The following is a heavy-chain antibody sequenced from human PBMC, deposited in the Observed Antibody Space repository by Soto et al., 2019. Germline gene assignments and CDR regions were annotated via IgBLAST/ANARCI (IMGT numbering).Heavy chain of an antibody. D-gene: IGHD3-22*01. CDR2: IYHSGGT. CDR1: GDSISNGGYS. J-gene: IGHJ4*02. V-gene: IGHV4-30-2*01. CDR3: ARDSRSGYYLEF. Sequence: QLQLQESGSGLVKPSQTLSLTCAVSGDSISNGGYSWNWIRQPPGKGLEWIGYIYHSGGTDYNPSLKSRFTITVDSSNNQFSLKLSSVTAADPAVYYCARDSRSGYYLEFWGQGTLVTVSS.